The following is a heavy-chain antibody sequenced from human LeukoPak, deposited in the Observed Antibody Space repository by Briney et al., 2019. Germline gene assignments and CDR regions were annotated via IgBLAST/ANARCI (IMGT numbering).Heavy chain of an antibody. Sequence: GGSLRLSCAASGFTFSSYEMNWVRQAPGKGLEWVSYISSSGSTIYYADSVKGRFTISRDNSKNTLYLQMNSLRAEDTAVYYCAKDRQEWELFDYWGQGTLVTVSS. V-gene: IGHV3-48*03. J-gene: IGHJ4*02. CDR3: AKDRQEWELFDY. D-gene: IGHD1-26*01. CDR2: ISSSGSTI. CDR1: GFTFSSYE.